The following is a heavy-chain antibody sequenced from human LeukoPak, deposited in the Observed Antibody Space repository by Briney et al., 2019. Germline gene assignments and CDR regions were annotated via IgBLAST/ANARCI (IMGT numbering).Heavy chain of an antibody. CDR1: GFTFSSYG. CDR3: ARDPLYDYVWGTHRDAFDI. CDR2: IWYDGSKK. D-gene: IGHD3-16*01. V-gene: IGHV3-33*01. Sequence: GRSLRLSCAASGFTFSSYGMHWVRQAPGKGLEWVAVIWYDGSKKYYADSVKGRFTISRDNSKNTLYLQMNSLRAEDTAVYYCARDPLYDYVWGTHRDAFDIWGQGTMVTVSS. J-gene: IGHJ3*02.